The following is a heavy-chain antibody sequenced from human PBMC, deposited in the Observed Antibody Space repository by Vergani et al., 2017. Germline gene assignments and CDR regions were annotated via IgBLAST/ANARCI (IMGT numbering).Heavy chain of an antibody. J-gene: IGHJ4*02. V-gene: IGHV4-34*01. CDR2: INHSGST. CDR1: GGSFSGYY. Sequence: QVQLQQWGAGLLKPSETLSLTCAVYGGSFSGYYWSWIRQPPGKGLEWIGEINHSGSTNYNPSLKSRVTISVDTSKNQFSLKLSSVTAADTAVYYCARVSSSWYRTVDYWGQGTLVTVSS. CDR3: ARVSSSWYRTVDY. D-gene: IGHD6-13*01.